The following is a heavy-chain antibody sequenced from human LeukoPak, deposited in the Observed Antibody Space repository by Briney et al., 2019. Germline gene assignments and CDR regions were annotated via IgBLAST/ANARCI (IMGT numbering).Heavy chain of an antibody. Sequence: SETLSLTCTVSGGSISSSSYYWGWIRQPPGKGLEWIGSIYYSGSTYYNPSLKSRVTISVDTSKSQFSLKLSSVTAADTAVYYCARDRAWLRLPDYWGQGTLVTVSS. CDR1: GGSISSSSYY. J-gene: IGHJ4*02. V-gene: IGHV4-39*07. D-gene: IGHD5-12*01. CDR2: IYYSGST. CDR3: ARDRAWLRLPDY.